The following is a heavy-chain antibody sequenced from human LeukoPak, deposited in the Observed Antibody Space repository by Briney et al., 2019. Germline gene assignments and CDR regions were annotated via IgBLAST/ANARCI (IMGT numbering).Heavy chain of an antibody. D-gene: IGHD2-2*01. CDR3: TRGYCSSTSCYGSDY. Sequence: GGSLRLSCTASGFTSGDYAMSWVRQAPGKGLEWVGFIRSKAYGGTTEYAASVKGRFTISRDDSKSIAYLQMNSLKTEDTAVYYCTRGYCSSTSCYGSDYWGQGTLVTVSS. V-gene: IGHV3-49*04. CDR2: IRSKAYGGTT. J-gene: IGHJ4*02. CDR1: GFTSGDYA.